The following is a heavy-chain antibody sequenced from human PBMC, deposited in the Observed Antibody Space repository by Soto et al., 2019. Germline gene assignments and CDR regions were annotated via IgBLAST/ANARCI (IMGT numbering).Heavy chain of an antibody. CDR3: ARDFRDSCGGSSCIYFDF. CDR1: GYTFSSYG. J-gene: IGHJ4*02. D-gene: IGHD5-18*01. CDR2: ISANNGDT. V-gene: IGHV1-18*01. Sequence: QVQLVQSGAEVKEPGASVRVSCKASGYTFSSYGLSWVRQAPVQGLEWVAWISANNGDTNSAQKFQGRVTLTTDTSTSTAYMDLRSLTSDDTAIYYCARDFRDSCGGSSCIYFDFWGQGTLVTVSS.